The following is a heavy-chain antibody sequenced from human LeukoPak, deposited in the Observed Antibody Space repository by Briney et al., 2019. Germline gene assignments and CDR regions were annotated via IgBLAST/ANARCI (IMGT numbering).Heavy chain of an antibody. D-gene: IGHD3-16*02. V-gene: IGHV4-39*01. Sequence: SETLSLTCTVSGGSISSSSYYWGWIRQPPGKGLEWIGSIYYSGSTYYNPSLRSRVTISVDTSKNQFSLKLSSVTAADTAVHYCARGSMITFGGVIPHWFDPWGQGTLVTVSS. J-gene: IGHJ5*02. CDR1: GGSISSSSYY. CDR3: ARGSMITFGGVIPHWFDP. CDR2: IYYSGST.